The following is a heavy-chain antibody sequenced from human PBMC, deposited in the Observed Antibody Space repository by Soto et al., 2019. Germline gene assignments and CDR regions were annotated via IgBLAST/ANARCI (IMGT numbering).Heavy chain of an antibody. Sequence: SETLSLTCTVSGGSISSYYWSWIRQPPGKGLEWIGYIYYSGSTNYNPSLKSRVTISVDTSKNQFSLKLSSVTAADTAVYYCARHSVVSFRLYYFDYWGQGTLVTVSS. CDR3: ARHSVVSFRLYYFDY. D-gene: IGHD6-6*01. J-gene: IGHJ4*02. CDR2: IYYSGST. V-gene: IGHV4-59*08. CDR1: GGSISSYY.